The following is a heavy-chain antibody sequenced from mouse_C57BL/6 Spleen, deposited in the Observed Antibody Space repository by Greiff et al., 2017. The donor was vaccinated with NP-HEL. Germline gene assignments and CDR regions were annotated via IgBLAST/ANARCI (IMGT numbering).Heavy chain of an antibody. D-gene: IGHD2-4*01. Sequence: QVQLKQSGAELARPGASVKMSCKASGYTFTSYTMHWVKQRPGQGLEWIGYINPSSGYTKYNQKFKDKATLTADKSSSTAYMQLSSLTSEDSAVYYCAREGIYDYDEGAWFAYWGQGTLVTVSA. CDR1: GYTFTSYT. V-gene: IGHV1-4*01. CDR2: INPSSGYT. J-gene: IGHJ3*01. CDR3: AREGIYDYDEGAWFAY.